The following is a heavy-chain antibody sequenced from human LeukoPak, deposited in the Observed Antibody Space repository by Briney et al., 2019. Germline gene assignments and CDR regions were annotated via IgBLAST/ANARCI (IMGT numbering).Heavy chain of an antibody. D-gene: IGHD5-24*01. CDR3: ARDGHNPPGY. Sequence: GGSLRLSCAASGFTVSSNYMSWVRQAPGKGLEWVSVIYSGGSTYYADSVKGRFTISRDNSKNTVYLQMNSLRAEDTAVYYCARDGHNPPGYWGQGTLSPSPQ. V-gene: IGHV3-53*01. CDR2: IYSGGST. CDR1: GFTVSSNY. J-gene: IGHJ4*02.